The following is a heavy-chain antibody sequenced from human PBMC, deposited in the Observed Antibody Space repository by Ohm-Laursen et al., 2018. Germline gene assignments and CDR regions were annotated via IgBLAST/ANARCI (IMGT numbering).Heavy chain of an antibody. CDR1: GGPVSSDNDY. CDR2: IYYSGST. J-gene: IGHJ1*01. D-gene: IGHD6-13*01. V-gene: IGHV4-61*01. CDR3: ARLRYSSSWYLFQH. Sequence: SETLSLTCAVSGGPVSSDNDYWSWIRQPPGKGLEWIGYIYYSGSTNYNPSLKSRVTISVDTPKNQFSLKLSSVTAADTAVYYCARLRYSSSWYLFQHWGQGTLVTVSS.